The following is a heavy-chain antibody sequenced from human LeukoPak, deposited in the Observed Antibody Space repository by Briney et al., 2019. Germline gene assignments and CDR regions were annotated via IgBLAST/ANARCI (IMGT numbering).Heavy chain of an antibody. CDR2: IRSKAYGGTT. CDR1: GFTFGDYA. J-gene: IGHJ4*02. Sequence: GGSLRLSCTASGFTFGDYAMSWVHQAPGKGLEWVGFIRSKAYGGTTEYAASVKGRFTISRDDSKSIAYLQMNSLKTEDTAVYYCTRDVGDYYDSSGYLDDYWGQGTLVTVSS. V-gene: IGHV3-49*04. D-gene: IGHD3-22*01. CDR3: TRDVGDYYDSSGYLDDY.